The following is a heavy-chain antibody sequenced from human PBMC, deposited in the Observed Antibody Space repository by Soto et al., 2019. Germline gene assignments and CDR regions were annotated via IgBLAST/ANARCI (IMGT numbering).Heavy chain of an antibody. CDR3: ARGSSSLYYYYYGMDV. V-gene: IGHV3-23*01. Sequence: GGSLRLSCAASGFTFSSYAMSWVRQAPGKGLEWVSAISGSGGSTYYADSVKGRFTISRDNSKNTLYLQMNSLRAEDTAVYYCARGSSSLYYYYYGMDVWGQGTTVTVSS. CDR1: GFTFSSYA. CDR2: ISGSGGST. D-gene: IGHD6-6*01. J-gene: IGHJ6*02.